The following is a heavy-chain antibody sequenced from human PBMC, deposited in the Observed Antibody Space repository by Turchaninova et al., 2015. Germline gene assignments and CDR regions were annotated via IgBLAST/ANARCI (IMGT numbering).Heavy chain of an antibody. CDR2: INGEGTGI. V-gene: IGHV3-74*01. Sequence: EETLVESGGGLVQPGGCLSLSCAASVSSLSNYLMFWVRQAPGEGLVWVAQINGEGTGIGYAGSVRGRFTISRDNAKNTLYLQMNGLRVEDTAVYYCARGGVSGGFDIWGQGTMVPVSS. J-gene: IGHJ3*02. CDR1: VSSLSNYL. D-gene: IGHD2-15*01. CDR3: ARGGVSGGFDI.